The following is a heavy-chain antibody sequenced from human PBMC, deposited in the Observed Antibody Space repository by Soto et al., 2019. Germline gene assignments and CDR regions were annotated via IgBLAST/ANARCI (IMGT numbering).Heavy chain of an antibody. D-gene: IGHD2-21*01. CDR3: ARGIVARYFDY. CDR2: IYYSGST. J-gene: IGHJ4*02. CDR1: GGSISSSSYY. Sequence: PSETLSLTCTVSGGSISSSSYYWGWIRQPPGKGLEWIGRIYYSGSTYYNPSLKSRVTISVDTSKDQFSLKLSSVTAADTAVYYCARGIVARYFDYWGQGTLVTVSS. V-gene: IGHV4-39*07.